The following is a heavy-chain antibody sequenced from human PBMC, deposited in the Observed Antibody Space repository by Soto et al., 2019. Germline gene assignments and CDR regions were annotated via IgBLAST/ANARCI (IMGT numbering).Heavy chain of an antibody. CDR3: AKDLGYCSGGSCYLAFPFDY. D-gene: IGHD2-15*01. Sequence: QVQLVESGGGVVQPGRSLRLSCAASGFTFSSYGMHWVRQAPGKGLEWVAVISYDGSNKYYADSVKGRFTISRDNSKNTLYLQMNSLRAEDTAVYYCAKDLGYCSGGSCYLAFPFDYWGKGTLVTVSS. CDR2: ISYDGSNK. J-gene: IGHJ4*02. V-gene: IGHV3-30*18. CDR1: GFTFSSYG.